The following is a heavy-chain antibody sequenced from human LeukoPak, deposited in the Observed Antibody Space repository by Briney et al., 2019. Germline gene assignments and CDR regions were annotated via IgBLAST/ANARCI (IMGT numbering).Heavy chain of an antibody. V-gene: IGHV4-4*07. CDR2: IYSSGTT. CDR1: SDSINSYY. CDR3: ARGGGKTYYKWFDS. Sequence: SETLSLTCTVSSDSINSYYWSWIRQPAGKGLEWIGRIYSSGTTNYNPSLKSRVTMSIDTSKNQFSLKLSSVTAADTAVFYCARGGGKTYYKWFDSWGQGTLVTVSS. J-gene: IGHJ5*01. D-gene: IGHD3-10*01.